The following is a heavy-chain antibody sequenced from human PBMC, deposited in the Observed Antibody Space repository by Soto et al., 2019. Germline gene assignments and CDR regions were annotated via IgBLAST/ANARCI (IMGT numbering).Heavy chain of an antibody. CDR1: GGSFSGYY. J-gene: IGHJ4*02. D-gene: IGHD5-12*01. Sequence: SETLSLTCAVYGGSFSGYYWSWIRQPPGKGLEWIGEINHSGSTNYNPSLKSRVTISVDTSKNQFSLKLSSVTAADTAVYYCASGEMATTPFDYWGQGTLVTVSS. V-gene: IGHV4-34*01. CDR3: ASGEMATTPFDY. CDR2: INHSGST.